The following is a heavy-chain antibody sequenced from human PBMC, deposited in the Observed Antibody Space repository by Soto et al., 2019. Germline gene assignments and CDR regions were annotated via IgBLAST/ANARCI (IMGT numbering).Heavy chain of an antibody. CDR2: INGANGNT. Sequence: QVPLVQSGAEVKKPGASVNISCKASGFTFTKYALHWVRLAPGQRPEWMGWINGANGNTRYSQRFQDRVTMTRDMSATTVYMDLSSLRSEDTAVYFCARDYADIAVAGIPLLAHWGQGTLVTVSS. V-gene: IGHV1-3*01. CDR1: GFTFTKYA. CDR3: ARDYADIAVAGIPLLAH. D-gene: IGHD6-19*01. J-gene: IGHJ4*02.